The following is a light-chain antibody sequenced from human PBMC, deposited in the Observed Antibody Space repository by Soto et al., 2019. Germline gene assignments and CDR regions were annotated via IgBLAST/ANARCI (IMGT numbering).Light chain of an antibody. CDR3: SSYAGSNNPLFV. V-gene: IGLV2-8*01. CDR2: EVT. CDR1: SSDVGGFNY. Sequence: SSASGSPGQSITISCTGTSSDVGGFNYVSWHQQHPGKAPKVIIYEVTKRPSGVPDRFSGSKSANTASLTVSGLQAEDEADYYCSSYAGSNNPLFVFGTGTKVTAL. J-gene: IGLJ1*01.